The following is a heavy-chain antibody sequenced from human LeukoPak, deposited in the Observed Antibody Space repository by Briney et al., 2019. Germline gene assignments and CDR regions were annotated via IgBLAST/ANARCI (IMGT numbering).Heavy chain of an antibody. J-gene: IGHJ4*02. D-gene: IGHD5-18*01. Sequence: GGSLRLSCAASGFIFSSYEMNWVRKAPGKGLEWLSYINTNGRTIYYADSVKGRFTISRDNAKNSLYLQMNSLRAEDTAVYYCARDESWLPDYWGQGTLVTVSS. CDR2: INTNGRTI. CDR3: ARDESWLPDY. CDR1: GFIFSSYE. V-gene: IGHV3-48*03.